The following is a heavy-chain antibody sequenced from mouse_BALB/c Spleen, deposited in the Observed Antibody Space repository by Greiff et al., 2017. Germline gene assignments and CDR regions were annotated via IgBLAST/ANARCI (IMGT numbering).Heavy chain of an antibody. Sequence: DVKLVESGGGLVQPGGSLKLSCAASGFTFSSYGMSWVRQTPDKRLELVATINSNGGSTYYPDSVKGRFTISRDNAKNTLYLQMSSLKSEDTAMYYCARGLSTVVGAMDYWGQGTSVTVSS. V-gene: IGHV5-6-3*01. CDR3: ARGLSTVVGAMDY. CDR1: GFTFSSYG. J-gene: IGHJ4*01. D-gene: IGHD1-1*01. CDR2: INSNGGST.